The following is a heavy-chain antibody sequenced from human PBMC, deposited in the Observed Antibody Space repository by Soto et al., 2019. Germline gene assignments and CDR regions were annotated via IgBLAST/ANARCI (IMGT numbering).Heavy chain of an antibody. Sequence: ASVKVSCKAYGVTFISYYMHLVRQAPGQGLEWMGVINPNGGRTSYAQKFQGRVTMTTDTSTSTVYVHLSSLRSEDTAVYYCARGSTGTSNLKQQLVLEYLDSWGQGALVTVSS. V-gene: IGHV1-46*01. CDR1: GVTFISYY. J-gene: IGHJ4*02. D-gene: IGHD6-13*01. CDR3: ARGSTGTSNLKQQLVLEYLDS. CDR2: INPNGGRT.